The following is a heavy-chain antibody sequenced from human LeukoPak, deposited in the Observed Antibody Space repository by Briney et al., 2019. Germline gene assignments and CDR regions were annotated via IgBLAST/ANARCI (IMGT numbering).Heavy chain of an antibody. CDR2: ISSSGSTI. Sequence: GGSLRLSCAASGFTFSTYNMNWVRQAPGKGLEWVSYISSSGSTIYYADSVKGRFTISRDNAKNSLYLQMNSLRAEDTAVYYCARELKGAIRFDYWGQGTLVTVSS. D-gene: IGHD1-26*01. CDR3: ARELKGAIRFDY. V-gene: IGHV3-48*03. J-gene: IGHJ4*02. CDR1: GFTFSTYN.